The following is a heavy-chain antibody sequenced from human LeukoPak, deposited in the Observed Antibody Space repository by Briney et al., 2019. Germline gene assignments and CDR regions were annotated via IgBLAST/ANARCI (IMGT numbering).Heavy chain of an antibody. CDR2: IYYSGST. Sequence: SETLSLTCTVSGGSISSYYWSWIRQPPGKGLEWIGYIYYSGSTNYNPSLKSRVTISVDTSKNQFSLKLSSVTAADTAVYYCAKGSSWYYFDYWGQGTLVTVSS. CDR1: GGSISSYY. D-gene: IGHD6-13*01. V-gene: IGHV4-59*01. CDR3: AKGSSWYYFDY. J-gene: IGHJ4*02.